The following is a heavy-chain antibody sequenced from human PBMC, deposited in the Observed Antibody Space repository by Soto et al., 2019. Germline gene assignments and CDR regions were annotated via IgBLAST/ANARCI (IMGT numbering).Heavy chain of an antibody. CDR2: ISYNENNK. V-gene: IGHV3-30*18. D-gene: IGHD6-19*01. CDR3: AKDLRSGWSLDS. Sequence: QVQLVESGGGVVQPGRSLRLSCAASGFTFSNYGMHWVRQAPGKGLEWVAIISYNENNKYYADSVKGRFTISRDNSKNTVHLQMNSLRAEDTAVYYCAKDLRSGWSLDSWGQGTLVTVSS. CDR1: GFTFSNYG. J-gene: IGHJ4*02.